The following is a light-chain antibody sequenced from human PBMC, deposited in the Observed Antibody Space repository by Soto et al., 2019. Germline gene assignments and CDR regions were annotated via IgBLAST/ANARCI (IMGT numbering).Light chain of an antibody. CDR3: QQLNSYPRT. CDR1: QGIRSF. V-gene: IGKV1-9*01. Sequence: DIQLTQSPSFLSASVGDRVTITCRASQGIRSFLAWYQQKPGKAPKLLIYAASTLQSGVPSRFSGSGSGTEFALTISSPQPEDFATYYCQQLNSYPRTFGQGTKGEIK. J-gene: IGKJ1*01. CDR2: AAS.